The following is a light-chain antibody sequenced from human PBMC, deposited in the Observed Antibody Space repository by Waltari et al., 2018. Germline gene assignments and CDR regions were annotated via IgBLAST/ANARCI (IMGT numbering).Light chain of an antibody. Sequence: DIVMTQSPDPLAVSLGERATINCESSPSVLYSSNNKNYLAWYQQKPGQPPKLLIYWASTRESGVPDRFSGSGSGTEFTLTINSLQAEDVGVYYCQQYYNTPRTFGQGTKVEVK. V-gene: IGKV4-1*01. CDR1: PSVLYSSNNKNY. CDR3: QQYYNTPRT. CDR2: WAS. J-gene: IGKJ1*01.